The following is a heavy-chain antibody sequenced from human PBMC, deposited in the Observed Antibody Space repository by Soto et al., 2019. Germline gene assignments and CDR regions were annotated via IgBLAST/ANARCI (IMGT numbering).Heavy chain of an antibody. Sequence: QVQLVQSGAEVKKPGSSVKVSCKASGGTFSSYTISWVRQAPGQGLEWMGRIIPILGIANYAQKFQGRVTXXEDKSTSTAYMALSSLRSEDTAVYYCAREEYDYGSGAFFDYWGQGTLVTVSS. CDR1: GGTFSSYT. CDR3: AREEYDYGSGAFFDY. J-gene: IGHJ4*02. CDR2: IIPILGIA. D-gene: IGHD3-10*01. V-gene: IGHV1-69*08.